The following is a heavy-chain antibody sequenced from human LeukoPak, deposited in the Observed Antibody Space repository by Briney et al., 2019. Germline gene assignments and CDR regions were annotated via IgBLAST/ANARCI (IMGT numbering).Heavy chain of an antibody. Sequence: ASVKVSCKASGYTFTSYAMHWVRQAPGQRLEWMGWINVGNGNTKYSQKFQGRVTITRDTSASTAYMELSSLGSEDTAVYYCARGGGDGYNSVYFDYWGQGTLVTVSS. CDR1: GYTFTSYA. J-gene: IGHJ4*02. V-gene: IGHV1-3*01. D-gene: IGHD5-24*01. CDR3: ARGGGDGYNSVYFDY. CDR2: INVGNGNT.